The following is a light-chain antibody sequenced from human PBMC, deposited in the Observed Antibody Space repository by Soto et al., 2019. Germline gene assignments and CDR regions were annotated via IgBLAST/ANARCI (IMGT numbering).Light chain of an antibody. V-gene: IGLV1-44*01. Sequence: QSVLTQPPSASGTPGQRVNIACSGSSSNIGSNTVNWYQQLPGTAPKLLIYRNNQRPSGVPDRFSGSKSGTSASLAISGLQSEDEADYYCAAWDDSLNVVFGGGTKLTVL. J-gene: IGLJ2*01. CDR2: RNN. CDR1: SSNIGSNT. CDR3: AAWDDSLNVV.